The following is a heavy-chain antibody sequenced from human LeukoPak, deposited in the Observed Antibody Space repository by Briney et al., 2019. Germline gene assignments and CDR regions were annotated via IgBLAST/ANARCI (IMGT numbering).Heavy chain of an antibody. J-gene: IGHJ4*02. V-gene: IGHV1-46*01. CDR2: INPSGGST. CDR3: ARDHGDRWEHIPPAFDY. Sequence: GASVKVSCKASGYTFTSYYMHWVRQAPGQGLEWMGIINPSGGSTSYAQKFQGRVTMTRDTSTSTVYMELSSLRSEDTAVYYCARDHGDRWEHIPPAFDYWGQGTLVTVSS. CDR1: GYTFTSYY. D-gene: IGHD2-21*01.